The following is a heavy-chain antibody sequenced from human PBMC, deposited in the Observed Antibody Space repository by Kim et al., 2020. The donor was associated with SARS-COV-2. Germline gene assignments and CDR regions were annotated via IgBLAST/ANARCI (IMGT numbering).Heavy chain of an antibody. Sequence: GGSLRLSCAASGFTFSSYAMHWVRQAPGKGLEWVAVISYDGSNKYYADSVKGRFTISRDNSKNTLYLQMNSLIAEDTAMYYCSRDGEWDYGDPQGGNYFDYWGQGTLVTVSS. CDR3: SRDGEWDYGDPQGGNYFDY. D-gene: IGHD4-17*01. CDR1: GFTFSSYA. CDR2: ISYDGSNK. J-gene: IGHJ4*02. V-gene: IGHV3-30-3*01.